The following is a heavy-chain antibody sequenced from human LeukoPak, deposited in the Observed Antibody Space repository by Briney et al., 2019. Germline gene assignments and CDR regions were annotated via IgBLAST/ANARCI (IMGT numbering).Heavy chain of an antibody. D-gene: IGHD3-22*01. V-gene: IGHV4-39*01. CDR3: ARGYDY. CDR2: INYSGST. Sequence: SETLSLTCTVSGGSIIGSTSYWGWLRQPPGKGLDWIGIINYSGSTYYNPSLRSRVTISVDTSKNQFSLKLNSVTASDTAVYYCARGYDYWGQGTLVTVSS. J-gene: IGHJ4*02. CDR1: GGSIIGSTSY.